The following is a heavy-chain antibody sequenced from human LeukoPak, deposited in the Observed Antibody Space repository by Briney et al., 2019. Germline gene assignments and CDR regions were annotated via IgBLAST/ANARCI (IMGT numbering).Heavy chain of an antibody. CDR3: ERFGRVRYGSRLDY. D-gene: IGHD3-10*01. V-gene: IGHV4-39*01. CDR1: GVSINSRKYY. J-gene: IGHJ4*02. Sequence: PSETLSLTCTVSGVSINSRKYYGGWIGQPPGRGRGWIGTIFNNGSTHYNPSLKSRVTISLATSNNQLSLNLSSGTASDTALYYCERFGRVRYGSRLDYWGKATLRIVSS. CDR2: IFNNGST.